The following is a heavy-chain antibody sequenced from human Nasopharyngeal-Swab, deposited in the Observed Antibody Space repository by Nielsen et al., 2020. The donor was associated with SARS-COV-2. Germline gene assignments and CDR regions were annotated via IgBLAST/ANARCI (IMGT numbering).Heavy chain of an antibody. J-gene: IGHJ4*02. Sequence: GGSLRLSCAASGFTFSSYAMSWVRQAPGKGLEWVSAISGSGGSTYYADSVKGRFTISRDNSKNTLYLQMNSLRAEDTAVYYCAKESRRLLWFGEARGYWGQGNLVTVSS. CDR3: AKESRRLLWFGEARGY. D-gene: IGHD3-10*01. V-gene: IGHV3-23*01. CDR2: ISGSGGST. CDR1: GFTFSSYA.